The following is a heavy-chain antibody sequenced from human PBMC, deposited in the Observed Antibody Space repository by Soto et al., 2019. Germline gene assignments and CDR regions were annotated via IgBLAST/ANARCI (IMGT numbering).Heavy chain of an antibody. D-gene: IGHD3-22*01. CDR2: IYYSGST. J-gene: IGHJ4*02. V-gene: IGHV4-59*01. CDR3: ASTRRWLSFDS. Sequence: SETLSLTCTVSGCSITTDFWSWIRQPPGKGLEWIGNIYYSGSTNYNPSLKSRVTISLDTSKNEFSLKLSSVTAADTAVYYCASTRRWLSFDSWGPGTLVTVSS. CDR1: GCSITTDF.